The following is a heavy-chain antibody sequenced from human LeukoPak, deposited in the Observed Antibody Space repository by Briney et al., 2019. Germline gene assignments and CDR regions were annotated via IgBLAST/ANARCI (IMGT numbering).Heavy chain of an antibody. CDR1: GFTFSSYA. Sequence: PGGSLRLSCAASGFTFSSYAMSWVRQAPGKGLEWVSAISGSGGSTYYADSVKGRFTISRDNSKNTLYLQMNSLRAEDTAVYYCAKDNTPYYYGSGSSYAFDIWGQGTMVTVSS. D-gene: IGHD3-10*01. J-gene: IGHJ3*02. V-gene: IGHV3-23*01. CDR3: AKDNTPYYYGSGSSYAFDI. CDR2: ISGSGGST.